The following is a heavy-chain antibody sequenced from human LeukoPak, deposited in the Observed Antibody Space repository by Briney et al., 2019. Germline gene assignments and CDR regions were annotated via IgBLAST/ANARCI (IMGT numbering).Heavy chain of an antibody. J-gene: IGHJ4*02. CDR3: VKDCSGSYAFDY. Sequence: GGSLRLSCSASGFNFSSYGMHWVRQAPGKGLEYVSGISDNGGSTYSADSVKGRFTISRDNSKNTLYLQMSSLRGEDTAVYYCVKDCSGSYAFDYWGQGTLVTASS. CDR1: GFNFSSYG. V-gene: IGHV3-64D*09. D-gene: IGHD1-26*01. CDR2: ISDNGGST.